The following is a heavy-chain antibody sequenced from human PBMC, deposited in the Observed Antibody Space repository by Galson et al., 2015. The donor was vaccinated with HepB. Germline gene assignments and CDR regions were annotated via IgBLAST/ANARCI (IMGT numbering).Heavy chain of an antibody. CDR1: GYTFTSYG. D-gene: IGHD2-15*01. V-gene: IGHV1-18*04. CDR2: ISAYNGNT. Sequence: SVKVSCKASGYTFTSYGISWVRQAPGQGLEWMGWISAYNGNTNYAQKLQGRVTMTTDTSTSTAYMELRSLRSDDTAVYYCARDNSGPVGPYYYYGMDVWGQGTTVTVSS. J-gene: IGHJ6*02. CDR3: ARDNSGPVGPYYYYGMDV.